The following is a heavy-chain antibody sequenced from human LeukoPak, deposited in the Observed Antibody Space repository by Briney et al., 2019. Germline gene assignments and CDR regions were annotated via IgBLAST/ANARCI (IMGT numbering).Heavy chain of an antibody. D-gene: IGHD3-10*01. CDR3: AKDLEGYYGSGTIDY. Sequence: GGSLRLSCAASGFTFSRYGMTWVRQAPGKGLEWISYISSSSNIIRYADSVKGRFTISRDNSKNTLYLQMNSLRAEDTAVYYCAKDLEGYYGSGTIDYWGQGTLVTVSS. CDR2: ISSSSNII. J-gene: IGHJ4*02. CDR1: GFTFSRYG. V-gene: IGHV3-48*01.